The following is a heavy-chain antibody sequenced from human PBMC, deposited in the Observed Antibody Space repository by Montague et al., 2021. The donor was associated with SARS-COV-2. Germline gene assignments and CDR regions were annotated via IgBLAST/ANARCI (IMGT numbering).Heavy chain of an antibody. CDR2: ISYSGST. D-gene: IGHD3-22*01. CDR3: ARRPVYYDSSAYIF. CDR1: GDSISSGSYY. Sequence: SETLSLTCTVSGDSISSGSYYWGWIRQPPGKGLEWIGSISYSGSTYYNPSLKSRVTISVDTSKNQFSLKLSSVTAADTAVYYCARRPVYYDSSAYIFGGQGTLVTVSS. V-gene: IGHV4-39*01. J-gene: IGHJ4*02.